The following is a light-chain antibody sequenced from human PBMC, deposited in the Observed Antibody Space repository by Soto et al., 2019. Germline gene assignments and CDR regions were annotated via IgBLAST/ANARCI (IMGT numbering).Light chain of an antibody. CDR3: QQYNSYYT. Sequence: DIQMTQSPSSLSASVGDAVSLTCRASRSISNYLNGYQQKPGRAPKLLISGASSLESGVPSRFSGSGSGTESTLTISSLQPDDFATYYCQQYNSYYTFGQGTKVDIK. CDR2: GAS. J-gene: IGKJ2*01. V-gene: IGKV1-5*01. CDR1: RSISNY.